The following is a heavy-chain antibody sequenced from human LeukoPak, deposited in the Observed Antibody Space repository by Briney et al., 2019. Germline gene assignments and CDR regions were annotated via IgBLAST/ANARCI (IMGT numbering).Heavy chain of an antibody. Sequence: ASVTVSCTASGYTFTGYYMHWVRQAPGQGLEWMGWINPNSGGTNYAQKFQGRVTMTRDASISTAYMELSRLRSDDTAVYYCARVGPYGDYVGYYFDYWGQGTLVTVSS. CDR2: INPNSGGT. J-gene: IGHJ4*02. CDR1: GYTFTGYY. V-gene: IGHV1-2*02. CDR3: ARVGPYGDYVGYYFDY. D-gene: IGHD4-17*01.